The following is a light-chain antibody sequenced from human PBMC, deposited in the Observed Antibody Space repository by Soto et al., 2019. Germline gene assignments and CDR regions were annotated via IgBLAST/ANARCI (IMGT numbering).Light chain of an antibody. V-gene: IGKV3-20*01. CDR2: GTS. CDR1: QSLSSNHLGWY. J-gene: IGKJ5*01. CDR3: QKYGSSHPIT. Sequence: EIVLTQSPGTLSLSPGERATLSCRASQSLSSNHLGWYLAWDQQNPGQTPRLFFYGTSSRATVIPDRFSGSGSGTDFTLTISRLEPEDFAVYYCQKYGSSHPITFGQGTRLEIK.